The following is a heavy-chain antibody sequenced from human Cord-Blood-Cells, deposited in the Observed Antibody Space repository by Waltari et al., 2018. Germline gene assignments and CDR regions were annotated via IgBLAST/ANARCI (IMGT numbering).Heavy chain of an antibody. J-gene: IGHJ3*01. Sequence: QVQLVQSGAEVKKPGASVKVSCKVSGYTLTELSMHWVRQAPGKGLEWMGGFDPEDGETIYARKFQVRVTMTADTSTDTSYMELSNLRSEETALYYCASHYTIFGVVIDWGQGTMVTVSS. CDR1: GYTLTELS. V-gene: IGHV1-24*01. D-gene: IGHD3-3*01. CDR2: FDPEDGET. CDR3: ASHYTIFGVVID.